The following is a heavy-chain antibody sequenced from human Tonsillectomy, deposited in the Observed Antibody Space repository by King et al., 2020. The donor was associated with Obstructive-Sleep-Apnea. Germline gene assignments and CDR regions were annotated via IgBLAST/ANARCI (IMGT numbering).Heavy chain of an antibody. CDR1: GFTFSSYA. J-gene: IGHJ2*01. Sequence: VQLVESGGGLVQPGGSLRLSCAASGFTFSSYAMSWVRPAPGKGLEWVSAISGRGGSTYYADSVKGRFTISRDNSKNTLYLQMNSLKAEDTAVYYCAKVPLGDYWYFDLWGRGTLVTVSS. CDR3: AKVPLGDYWYFDL. CDR2: ISGRGGST. D-gene: IGHD4-17*01. V-gene: IGHV3-23*04.